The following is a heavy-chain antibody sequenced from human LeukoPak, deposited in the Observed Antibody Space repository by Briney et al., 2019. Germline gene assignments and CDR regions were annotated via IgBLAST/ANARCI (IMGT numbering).Heavy chain of an antibody. CDR3: ARVAHFDRGMDV. CDR2: ISSGSSTI. D-gene: IGHD3-9*01. CDR1: GFTFSSYS. Sequence: GGSLRLSCVVSGFTFSSYSMKWVRQAPGKGLDWLSYISSGSSTIYYADSVKGRFTISRDNTKKTLYLEMNSLRAEDTAVYFCARVAHFDRGMDVWGQGTTVTVSS. V-gene: IGHV3-48*04. J-gene: IGHJ6*02.